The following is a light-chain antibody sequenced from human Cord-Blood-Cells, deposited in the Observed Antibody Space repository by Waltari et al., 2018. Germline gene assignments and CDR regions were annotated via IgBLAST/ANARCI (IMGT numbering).Light chain of an antibody. J-gene: IGLJ2*01. CDR1: SSDVGGYNY. CDR3: SSYTSSSTVV. V-gene: IGLV2-14*01. CDR2: DVS. Sequence: QSALTQPASVSGSPGQSITISCTGTSSDVGGYNYVSWYHQHPGKAPKLMIYDVSNRPAGVSNRFAGSKSGKPAALTISGLQAEDEADYYCSSYTSSSTVVFGGGTKLTVL.